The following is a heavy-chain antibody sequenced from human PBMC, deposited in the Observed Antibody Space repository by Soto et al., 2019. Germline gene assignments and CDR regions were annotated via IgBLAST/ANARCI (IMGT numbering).Heavy chain of an antibody. CDR1: GFSFSSYS. J-gene: IGHJ4*02. CDR3: ASAEYYFDTSGWYY. CDR2: ISSSSSYI. Sequence: GGSLRLSCAASGFSFSSYSMNWVRQAPGKGLEWVSSISSSSSYIYYADSVKGRFTISRDNAKNSLYLQMNSLRAEDTAVYYCASAEYYFDTSGWYYWGQGTLVTVSS. V-gene: IGHV3-21*01. D-gene: IGHD3-22*01.